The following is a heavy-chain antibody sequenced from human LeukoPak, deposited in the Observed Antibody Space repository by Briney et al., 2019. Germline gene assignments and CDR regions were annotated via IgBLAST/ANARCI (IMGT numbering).Heavy chain of an antibody. CDR2: ISSSGSTM. D-gene: IGHD3-10*01. Sequence: GGSLRLSCAASGFTFSSYSMNWVRQAPGKGLECVSYISSSGSTMYYADSVKGRFTISRDNAKNSLYLQMNSLRAEDTAVYYCARAKGSYSFDYWGQGTLVTVSS. CDR3: ARAKGSYSFDY. V-gene: IGHV3-48*04. CDR1: GFTFSSYS. J-gene: IGHJ4*02.